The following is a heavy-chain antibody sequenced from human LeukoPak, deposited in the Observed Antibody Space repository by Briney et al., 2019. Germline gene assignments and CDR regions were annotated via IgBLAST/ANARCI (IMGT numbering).Heavy chain of an antibody. D-gene: IGHD2-2*01. Sequence: SETLSLTCAVYSESFSGYYWSWIRQPPGKGLEWIGEINHSGNTNYNPSLKSRVSISVDTSKNQFSLELISVTAADTAVYYCARGLRGYCGSASCYHFDYWGQGLLVTVSS. CDR2: INHSGNT. CDR3: ARGLRGYCGSASCYHFDY. V-gene: IGHV4-34*01. J-gene: IGHJ4*02. CDR1: SESFSGYY.